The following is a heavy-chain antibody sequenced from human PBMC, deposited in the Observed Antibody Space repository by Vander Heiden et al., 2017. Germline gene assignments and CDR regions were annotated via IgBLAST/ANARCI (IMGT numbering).Heavy chain of an antibody. CDR2: ISYDGSNK. Sequence: QVQLVESGGGVVQPGRSLRLSCAASGFTFSSYAMHGVRQAPGKGLEWVAVISYDGSNKYYADSVKGRFTISRDNSKNTLYLQMNSLRAEDTAVYYCAGAHHYNAFDIWGQGTMVTVSS. CDR1: GFTFSSYA. D-gene: IGHD4-4*01. J-gene: IGHJ3*02. V-gene: IGHV3-30*04. CDR3: AGAHHYNAFDI.